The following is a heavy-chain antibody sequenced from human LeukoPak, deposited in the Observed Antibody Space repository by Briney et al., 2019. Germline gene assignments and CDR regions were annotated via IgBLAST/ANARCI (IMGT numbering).Heavy chain of an antibody. CDR1: GFTFSSYA. CDR3: AKAHCSSTSCYSLFDY. D-gene: IGHD2-2*01. J-gene: IGHJ4*02. V-gene: IGHV3-23*01. Sequence: PGGSLRLSCAASGFTFSSYAMNWVRQAPGKGLEWVSAISGSGGSTYYADSVKGRFTISRDNSKNTLYLQMNSLRAEDTAVYYCAKAHCSSTSCYSLFDYWGQGTLVTLSS. CDR2: ISGSGGST.